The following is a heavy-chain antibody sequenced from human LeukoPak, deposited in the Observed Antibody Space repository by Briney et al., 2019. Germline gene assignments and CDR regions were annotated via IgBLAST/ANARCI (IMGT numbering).Heavy chain of an antibody. Sequence: QSGGSLRLSCAASGFTFSSYAMSWVRQAPGKGLEWVSTISGSGGSTYYADSVKGRFTISRDNSKKTLYLQMNSLRAEDTAVYYCAREKNFGSWYRYFDLWGRGTLVTVSS. CDR1: GFTFSSYA. D-gene: IGHD6-13*01. CDR3: AREKNFGSWYRYFDL. J-gene: IGHJ2*01. CDR2: ISGSGGST. V-gene: IGHV3-23*01.